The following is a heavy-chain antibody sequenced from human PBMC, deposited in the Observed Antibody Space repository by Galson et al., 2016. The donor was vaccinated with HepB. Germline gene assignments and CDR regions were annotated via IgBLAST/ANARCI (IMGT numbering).Heavy chain of an antibody. Sequence: SLRLSCAASGFTFSNYHMHWVRQAPAKGLEWVALISYDGSHKYYADSLRGRFTISRDNHRNTLYLQMDSLRAEDTAVYYCARDRAAVPRYFPHWGQGTLVTVSS. CDR1: GFTFSNYH. CDR2: ISYDGSHK. V-gene: IGHV3-30*04. J-gene: IGHJ1*01. CDR3: ARDRAAVPRYFPH. D-gene: IGHD6-13*01.